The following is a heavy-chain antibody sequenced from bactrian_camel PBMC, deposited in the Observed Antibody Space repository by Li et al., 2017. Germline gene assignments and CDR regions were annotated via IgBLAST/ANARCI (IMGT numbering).Heavy chain of an antibody. CDR3: ATDRLLMRPLNPSEYQI. CDR2: IRPGATTT. J-gene: IGHJ4*01. V-gene: IGHV3S63*01. D-gene: IGHD4*01. Sequence: HVQLVESGGGSVQAGGSLRLSCAGTGIHLSSAFCVGWFRQVPGKEREGVASIRPGATTTAYASSVRGRFAIFQDTAKNTVVLQLNDLRPEDSGTYYCATDRLLMRPLNPSEYQIWGQGTQVTVS. CDR1: GIHLSSAFC.